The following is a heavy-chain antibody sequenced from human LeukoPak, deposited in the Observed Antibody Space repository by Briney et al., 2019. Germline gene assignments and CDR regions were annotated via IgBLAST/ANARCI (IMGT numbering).Heavy chain of an antibody. D-gene: IGHD3-10*01. Sequence: GGSLRLSCAASGFTFSSYSMNWVRQAPGKGLEWVSSISSSSSYIYYADSVKGRFTISRDNAKNSLYPQMNSLRAEDTAVYYCAAMVRGVIIHTFDYWGQGTLVTVSS. CDR2: ISSSSSYI. V-gene: IGHV3-21*01. J-gene: IGHJ4*02. CDR1: GFTFSSYS. CDR3: AAMVRGVIIHTFDY.